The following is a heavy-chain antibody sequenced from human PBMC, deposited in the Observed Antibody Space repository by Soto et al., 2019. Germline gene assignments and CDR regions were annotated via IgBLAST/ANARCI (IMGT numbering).Heavy chain of an antibody. J-gene: IGHJ3*02. V-gene: IGHV3-23*01. Sequence: EVQLLESGGGLVQPGGSLRLSCAASGFTFSSYAMSWVRQAPGKGLEWVSAISGSGGSTYYADSVKGRFTISRDNSNITLYLQMNSLRADDTAVYYCARDQYYDFWSGYWNDAFDIWGQGTMVTVSS. D-gene: IGHD3-3*01. CDR3: ARDQYYDFWSGYWNDAFDI. CDR2: ISGSGGST. CDR1: GFTFSSYA.